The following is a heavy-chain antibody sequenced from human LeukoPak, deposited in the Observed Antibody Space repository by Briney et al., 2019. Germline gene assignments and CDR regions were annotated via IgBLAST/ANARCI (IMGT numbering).Heavy chain of an antibody. CDR3: AKDGYCSGGSCYSAYYYYMDV. CDR2: INWNGGST. D-gene: IGHD2-15*01. CDR1: GFTFDDYG. J-gene: IGHJ6*03. V-gene: IGHV3-20*04. Sequence: GGSLRLSCAASGFTFDDYGMSWVRQAPWKGLEWVSGINWNGGSTGYADSVKGRFTISRDNSKNTLYLQMNSLRAEDTAVYFCAKDGYCSGGSCYSAYYYYMDVWGKGTAVTVSS.